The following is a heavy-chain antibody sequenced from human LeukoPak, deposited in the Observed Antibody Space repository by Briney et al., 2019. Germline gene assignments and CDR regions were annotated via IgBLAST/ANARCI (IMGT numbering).Heavy chain of an antibody. CDR1: GGSIGSVSYY. CDR3: ARQYTGIDY. CDR2: IYFSGSS. D-gene: IGHD2-2*02. V-gene: IGHV4-39*01. Sequence: SETLSLTCTVSGGSIGSVSYYWGWIRQPPGKGLEWIGRIYFSGSSFYNPSLQSRITISVDTSNNQFYLQLTSMTAADTAVYYCARQYTGIDYWGQGTLVTVSS. J-gene: IGHJ4*02.